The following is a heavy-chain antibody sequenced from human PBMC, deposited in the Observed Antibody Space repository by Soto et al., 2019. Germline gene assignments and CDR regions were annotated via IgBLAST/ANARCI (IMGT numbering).Heavy chain of an antibody. V-gene: IGHV4-39*01. CDR1: GGSISSSSYF. J-gene: IGHJ5*02. CDR2: IYYSGST. Sequence: QLQLQESGPGLVKPSETLSLTCSVSGGSISSSSYFWGWIRQPPGKGLEWIGSIYYSGSTYYNPSLKSRATVSVDTSKNQFPLKLSSVTAADTAVYYCASHPSDFWFDPWGQGTLVTVSS. CDR3: ASHPSDFWFDP. D-gene: IGHD2-21*02.